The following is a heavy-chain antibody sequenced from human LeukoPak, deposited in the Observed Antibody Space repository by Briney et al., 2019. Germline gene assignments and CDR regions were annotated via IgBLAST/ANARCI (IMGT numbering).Heavy chain of an antibody. V-gene: IGHV3-74*01. Sequence: GGSLRLSCATSGLTYRTTWMHWVRQAPGKGLMWVSRMNGEGTTIDYADSVKGRFTVSRDYAKNTLFLQMNNLRTEDTALYFCATARNFRFEYWGQGSLVIVSA. D-gene: IGHD1-7*01. CDR2: MNGEGTTI. CDR3: ATARNFRFEY. CDR1: GLTYRTTW. J-gene: IGHJ4*02.